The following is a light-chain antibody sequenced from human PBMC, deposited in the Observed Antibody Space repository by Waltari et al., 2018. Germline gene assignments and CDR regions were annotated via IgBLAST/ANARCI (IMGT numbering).Light chain of an antibody. V-gene: IGKV2D-29*01. J-gene: IGKJ1*01. Sequence: DIVMTQTPVSLSVTPGQSASISCQSSQSLLYTDGKTYFYWYLQKEGEPPQLLIYEISKRFSGVPDRFSGSGSGTDFTLKISRVEAEDVGVYYCMQTKQFPWTLGQGTKVEVK. CDR1: QSLLYTDGKTY. CDR2: EIS. CDR3: MQTKQFPWT.